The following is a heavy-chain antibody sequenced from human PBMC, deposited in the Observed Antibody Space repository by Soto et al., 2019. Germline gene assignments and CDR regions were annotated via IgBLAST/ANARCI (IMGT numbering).Heavy chain of an antibody. V-gene: IGHV3-64D*08. D-gene: IGHD6-13*01. CDR2: IGADGVRT. CDR3: VKGLPYSSSWYERAFDI. Sequence: GGSLRLSCSVSGFTFSSSAMHWVRQAPGKGLEYVSSIGADGVRTYYADSVKGRFTISRDNSENTLYLQMSSLRTEGTALYYCVKGLPYSSSWYERAFDIWGQGTMVTVS. J-gene: IGHJ3*02. CDR1: GFTFSSSA.